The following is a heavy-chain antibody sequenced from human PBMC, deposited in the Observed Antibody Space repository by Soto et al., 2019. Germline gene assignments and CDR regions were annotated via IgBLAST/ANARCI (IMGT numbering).Heavy chain of an antibody. CDR1: GGTFSSYD. CDR3: ARDRIAATGEVNYYRGMDG. CDR2: ISPISGTA. V-gene: IGHV1-69*06. J-gene: IGHJ6*02. D-gene: IGHD6-6*01. Sequence: QVQLVQSGAEVKKPRSSVKVSCKASGGTFSSYDISWVRQAPGQGLEWRGGISPISGTAKYAQKCQGRVTINADKSTSTAYMELSSLRSEDTAVYYCARDRIAATGEVNYYRGMDGWGQGTTVTVSS.